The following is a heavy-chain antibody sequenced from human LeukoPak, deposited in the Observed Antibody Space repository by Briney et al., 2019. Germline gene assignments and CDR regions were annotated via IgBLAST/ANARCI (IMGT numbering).Heavy chain of an antibody. V-gene: IGHV3-21*01. J-gene: IGHJ4*02. CDR2: ISSSSSYI. CDR1: GFTFSSYS. Sequence: GGSLRLSCAASGFTFSSYSMNGVRQAPGKGLEWVSSISSSSSYIYYADSVKGRFTISRDNAKNSLYLQMNSLRAEDTAVYYCAREDSGSYYFDCWGQGTLVTVSS. D-gene: IGHD1-26*01. CDR3: AREDSGSYYFDC.